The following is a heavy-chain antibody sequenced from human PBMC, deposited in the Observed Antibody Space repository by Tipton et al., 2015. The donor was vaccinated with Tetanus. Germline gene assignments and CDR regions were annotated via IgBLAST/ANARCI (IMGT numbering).Heavy chain of an antibody. V-gene: IGHV4-59*01. D-gene: IGHD1-14*01. CDR1: GGSFSSYY. J-gene: IGHJ2*01. CDR2: ISYAGYT. Sequence: TLSLTCTVYGGSFSSYYWTWIRQSPGQGLEWIGYISYAGYTSYSPSLKNRVTMSVDTSKNQFSLKLKSVTAADTAVYYCAREMNRFFDIWGRGTLVTVSS. CDR3: AREMNRFFDI.